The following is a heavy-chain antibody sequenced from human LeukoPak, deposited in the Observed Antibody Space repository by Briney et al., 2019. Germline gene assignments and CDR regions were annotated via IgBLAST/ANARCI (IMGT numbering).Heavy chain of an antibody. CDR3: ARGAYCGGDCYDY. CDR2: IWYDGSNK. Sequence: GGSLRLSCAASGFTFSGYGMHWVRQAPGKGLEWVAVIWYDGSNKYYADSVKGRFTISRDNSKNALDLQMNTLRAEDTAVYYCARGAYCGGDCYDYWGQGTLVTVSS. V-gene: IGHV3-33*01. D-gene: IGHD2-21*01. J-gene: IGHJ4*02. CDR1: GFTFSGYG.